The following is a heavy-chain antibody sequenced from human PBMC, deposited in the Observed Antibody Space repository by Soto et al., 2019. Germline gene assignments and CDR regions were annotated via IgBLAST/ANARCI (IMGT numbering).Heavy chain of an antibody. Sequence: QDQLVQSGAEVKKPGSSVKVSCKASGGTFSSHTFSWVRQAPGQGLEWMGRIIPALGTATYAQKFQGRVTITADESATTVYMELNSLSSEDTAVYYCARPDFGDYWYFDLWGRGTLVTASS. CDR2: IIPALGTA. CDR3: ARPDFGDYWYFDL. CDR1: GGTFSSHT. D-gene: IGHD4-17*01. V-gene: IGHV1-69*08. J-gene: IGHJ2*01.